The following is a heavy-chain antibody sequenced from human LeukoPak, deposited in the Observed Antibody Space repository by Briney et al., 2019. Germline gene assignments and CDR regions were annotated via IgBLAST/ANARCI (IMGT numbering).Heavy chain of an antibody. CDR1: GGSISSGSYY. CDR2: IYTSGST. Sequence: SETLSLTCTVSGGSISSGSYYWSWIRQPAGKGLEWIGRIYTSGSTTYNPSLKSRVTISVDTSKNQFSLKLSSVTAADTAVYYCAISPRDFDYGGCYYYMDVWGKGTTVTVSS. V-gene: IGHV4-61*02. CDR3: AISPRDFDYGGCYYYMDV. D-gene: IGHD4-23*01. J-gene: IGHJ6*03.